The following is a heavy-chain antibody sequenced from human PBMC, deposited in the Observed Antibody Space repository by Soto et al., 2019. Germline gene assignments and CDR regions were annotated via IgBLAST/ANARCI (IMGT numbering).Heavy chain of an antibody. V-gene: IGHV4-34*09. Sequence: SETLSLTCAVYGESFSGYYWTWIRQPPGKGLEWIGEINHTGTTNYNPSLKSRVTMSVDTSKRQFSLKLSSLTAADTAVYYCARVYSVNYLGYFDYWGQGALVTVSS. J-gene: IGHJ4*02. CDR1: GESFSGYY. D-gene: IGHD6-13*01. CDR2: INHTGTT. CDR3: ARVYSVNYLGYFDY.